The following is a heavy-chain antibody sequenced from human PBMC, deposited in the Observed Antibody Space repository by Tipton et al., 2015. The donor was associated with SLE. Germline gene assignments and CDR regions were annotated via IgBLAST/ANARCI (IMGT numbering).Heavy chain of an antibody. J-gene: IGHJ3*02. CDR1: GGSFSGYY. CDR2: INHSGST. V-gene: IGHV4-34*01. CDR3: ARVVAAAGTAFDI. D-gene: IGHD6-13*01. Sequence: TLSLTCAVYGGSFSGYYWSWIRQPPGKGLEWIGEINHSGSTNYNPSLKSRVTIPVDTSKNQFSLKLSSVTAADTAVYYCARVVAAAGTAFDIWGQGTMVTVSS.